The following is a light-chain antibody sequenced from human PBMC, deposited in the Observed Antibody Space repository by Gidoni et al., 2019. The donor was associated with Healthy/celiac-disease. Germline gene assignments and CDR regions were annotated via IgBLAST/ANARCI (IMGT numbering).Light chain of an antibody. CDR1: SSNIGAGYD. CDR3: QSYDSSLSAVV. V-gene: IGLV1-40*01. Sequence: QSVLTQPPSEAGAPGQRGTITCTGSSSNIGAGYDVHWYQQLPGTAPKLLIYGNSNRPSGVPDRFSGSKSGTSSSLAITGLQAEDEADYYCQSYDSSLSAVVFGGGTKLPVL. CDR2: GNS. J-gene: IGLJ2*01.